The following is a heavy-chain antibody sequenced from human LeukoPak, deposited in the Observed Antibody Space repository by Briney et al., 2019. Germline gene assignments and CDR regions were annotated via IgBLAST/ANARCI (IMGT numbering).Heavy chain of an antibody. V-gene: IGHV4-30-4*08. Sequence: SETLSLTCTVSGGSISSGDYYWSWVRQPPGKGLEWVGYIYYSGSTYYNPSLKSRVTISVDTSKNQFSLKLSSVTAADTAVYYCARDSSGWPIDAFDIWGQGTMVTVS. J-gene: IGHJ3*02. CDR3: ARDSSGWPIDAFDI. D-gene: IGHD6-19*01. CDR1: GGSISSGDYY. CDR2: IYYSGST.